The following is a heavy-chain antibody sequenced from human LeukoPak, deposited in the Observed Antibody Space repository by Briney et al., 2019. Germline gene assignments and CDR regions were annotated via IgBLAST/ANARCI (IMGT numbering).Heavy chain of an antibody. CDR1: GGSISSYY. CDR3: ARGDFGGEAARRFADNGMDV. V-gene: IGHV4-59*01. J-gene: IGHJ6*02. D-gene: IGHD6-6*01. Sequence: PSETLSLTCTVSGGSISSYYWSWIRQPPGKGLEWLGYIYYSGSTNYNPSLKSRVTISVDTSKNQFSLKLSSVTAADTAVYYCARGDFGGEAARRFADNGMDVWGQGTTVTVSS. CDR2: IYYSGST.